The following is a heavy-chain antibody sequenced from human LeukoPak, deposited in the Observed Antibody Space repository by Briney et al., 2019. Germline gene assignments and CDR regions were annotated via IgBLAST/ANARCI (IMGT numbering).Heavy chain of an antibody. CDR3: AKDLDTATEFDY. CDR1: GFTFSSYG. D-gene: IGHD5-18*01. CDR2: IWYDGSNK. J-gene: IGHJ4*02. V-gene: IGHV3-33*06. Sequence: GGSLRLSCAASGFTFSSYGMHWVRRAPGKGLEWVAVIWYDGSNKYYADSVKGRFTISRDNSKNTLYLQMNSLRAEDTAVYYCAKDLDTATEFDYWGQGTLVTVSS.